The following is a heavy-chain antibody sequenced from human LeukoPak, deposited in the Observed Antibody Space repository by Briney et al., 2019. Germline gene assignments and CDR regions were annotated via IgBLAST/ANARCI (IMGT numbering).Heavy chain of an antibody. J-gene: IGHJ2*01. D-gene: IGHD2-2*01. CDR3: AREGCSTTSCYGYFDL. CDR2: IYYSGST. Sequence: SETLSLTCTVSGGSISRGDYYWRWIRQPPGKGREWIGYIYYSGSTYYNPALKSRVIISVDTSKNQFSLKLSSVTAADTAVYYFAREGCSTTSCYGYFDLWGRGTLVTVTS. CDR1: GGSISRGDYY. V-gene: IGHV4-30-4*01.